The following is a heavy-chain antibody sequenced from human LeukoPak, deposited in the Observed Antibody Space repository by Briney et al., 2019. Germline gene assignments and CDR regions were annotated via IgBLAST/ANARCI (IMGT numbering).Heavy chain of an antibody. Sequence: PGEPLKISCKGSGYTFTSYWIGWVRQQPGKGLELMGIIYPGDSATRYSPSLQGQVDMSADKSISTAYLQWSRLKASDTAMYYCAREGYCGSGSCLGYWGQGTLVTVSS. V-gene: IGHV5-51*01. CDR3: AREGYCGSGSCLGY. CDR1: GYTFTSYW. D-gene: IGHD2-15*01. J-gene: IGHJ4*02. CDR2: IYPGDSAT.